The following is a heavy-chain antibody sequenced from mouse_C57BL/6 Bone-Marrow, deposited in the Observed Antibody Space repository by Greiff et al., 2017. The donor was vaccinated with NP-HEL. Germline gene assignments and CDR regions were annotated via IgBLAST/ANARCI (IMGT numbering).Heavy chain of an antibody. V-gene: IGHV1-64*01. CDR1: GYTFTSYW. Sequence: QVQLQQPGAELVKPGASVKLSCKASGYTFTSYWMHWVKQRPGQGLEWIGMIHPNSGSTNYNEKFKSKATLPVDKSSSTAYMQLSSLTSEDSAVYYCARKAYGSSSWYFDVWGTGTTVTVSS. CDR3: ARKAYGSSSWYFDV. J-gene: IGHJ1*03. D-gene: IGHD1-1*01. CDR2: IHPNSGST.